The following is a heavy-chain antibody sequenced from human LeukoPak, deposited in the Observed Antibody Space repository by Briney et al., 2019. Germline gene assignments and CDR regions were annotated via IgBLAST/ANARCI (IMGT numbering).Heavy chain of an antibody. D-gene: IGHD3-10*01. V-gene: IGHV7-4-1*02. CDR2: INTNTGNP. Sequence: ASVKVSCKASGYSFIKYDMNWVRQAPGQGLGWMGWINTNTGNPTYAQGFTGRFVFSLDTSVSTAYLQISGLKAEDTAVYYCARNNADGEGRFSYWGQGTLVTVSS. CDR3: ARNNADGEGRFSY. J-gene: IGHJ4*02. CDR1: GYSFIKYD.